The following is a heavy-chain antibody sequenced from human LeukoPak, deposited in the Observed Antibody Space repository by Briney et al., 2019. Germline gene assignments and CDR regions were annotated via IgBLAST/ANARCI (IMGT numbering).Heavy chain of an antibody. J-gene: IGHJ4*02. Sequence: GGSLRLSCAASGFTFSSHAMSWVRQAPGKGLEWFGRTKSKTDGGATHYAAPVKGRFTISRDDSKNTLYLQMNSLKTEDTAVYYCTTEAYYYDSGAIKYFDYWGQGTLVTVSS. CDR2: TKSKTDGGAT. CDR1: GFTFSSHA. D-gene: IGHD3-22*01. V-gene: IGHV3-15*01. CDR3: TTEAYYYDSGAIKYFDY.